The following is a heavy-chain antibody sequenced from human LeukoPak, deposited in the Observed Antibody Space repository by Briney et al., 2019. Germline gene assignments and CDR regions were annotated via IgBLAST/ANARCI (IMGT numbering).Heavy chain of an antibody. CDR3: ARQVYDFWSGYYSDY. J-gene: IGHJ4*02. Sequence: PGGSLRLSCAASGFNLDDYAMHWVRQAPGKGLEYVSAISSNGGSTYYANSVKGRFTISRDNSKNTLYLQMGSLRAEDMAVYYCARQVYDFWSGYYSDYWGQGTLVTVSS. V-gene: IGHV3-64*01. CDR1: GFNLDDYA. CDR2: ISSNGGST. D-gene: IGHD3-3*01.